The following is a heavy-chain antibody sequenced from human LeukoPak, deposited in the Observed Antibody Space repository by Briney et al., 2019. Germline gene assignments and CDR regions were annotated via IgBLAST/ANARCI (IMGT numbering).Heavy chain of an antibody. CDR2: MNPNSGNT. CDR3: ARARYFDWSLDYYGMDV. V-gene: IGHV1-8*01. Sequence: ASVKVSCKASGYTFTSYDINWVRQATGQGLEWMGWMNPNSGNTGYAQKFQGRVTMTRNTSISTAYMELSSLRSEDTAVYYCARARYFDWSLDYYGMDVWGQGTTVTVSS. CDR1: GYTFTSYD. D-gene: IGHD3-9*01. J-gene: IGHJ6*02.